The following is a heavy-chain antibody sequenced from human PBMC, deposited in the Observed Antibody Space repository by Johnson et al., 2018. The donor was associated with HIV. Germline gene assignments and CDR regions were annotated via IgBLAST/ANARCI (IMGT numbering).Heavy chain of an antibody. CDR2: ISGSGGST. CDR3: ARGPGYGSSWYVNTDAFDI. Sequence: VLLVESGGGVVRPGRSLRLSCAASGCTFSRSDMHWVRQAPGKGLEWVSAISGSGGSTYYADSVKGRFTLSRDNSKNTLYLQMNSLRAEDTAVYYCARGPGYGSSWYVNTDAFDIWGQGTLVTVSS. J-gene: IGHJ3*02. V-gene: IGHV3-23*04. CDR1: GCTFSRSD. D-gene: IGHD6-13*01.